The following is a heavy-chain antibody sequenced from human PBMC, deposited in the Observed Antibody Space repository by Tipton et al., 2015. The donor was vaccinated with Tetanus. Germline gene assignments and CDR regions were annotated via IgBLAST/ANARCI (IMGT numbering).Heavy chain of an antibody. CDR2: IYYSGNT. D-gene: IGHD3-16*01. CDR1: GGSITKDY. J-gene: IGHJ3*01. V-gene: IGHV4-59*12. CDR3: ARWIGVIPVTGNDAFDV. Sequence: TLSLTCNVSGGSITKDYWSWIRQSPGKTLEWIGYIYYSGNTNYNPSLKGRVTISVDTSKNQFSLKVNSVIAADTATYYCARWIGVIPVTGNDAFDVWGPGAMVTVSS.